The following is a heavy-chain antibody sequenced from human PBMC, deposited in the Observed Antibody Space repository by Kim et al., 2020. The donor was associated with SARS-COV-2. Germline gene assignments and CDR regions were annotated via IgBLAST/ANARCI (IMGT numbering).Heavy chain of an antibody. V-gene: IGHV1-46*01. CDR2: INPSGTIT. J-gene: IGHJ3*02. Sequence: ASVKVSCKASGYSFTSHYMHWVRQAPGQGLEWMGIINPSGTITTYAQKFQDRLTMTRDTSTSTAYMELSSLSSEDTAVYFCARGLSVAFRAFDIWGQGTMVTVSS. D-gene: IGHD2-21*01. CDR3: ARGLSVAFRAFDI. CDR1: GYSFTSHY.